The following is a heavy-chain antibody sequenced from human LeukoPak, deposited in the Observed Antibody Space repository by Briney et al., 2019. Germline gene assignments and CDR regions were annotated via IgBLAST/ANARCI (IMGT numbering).Heavy chain of an antibody. Sequence: KPSETLSLTRTVSGGSISNSSYYCSWIRQPPGKGLEWIGYTYYSGSTYYNPSLKSRVTISVDTSKNQFSLKLSSVTAADTAVYYCARDNVAAAGPGDYWGQGTLVTVSS. CDR3: ARDNVAAAGPGDY. V-gene: IGHV4-30-4*01. CDR1: GGSISNSSYY. J-gene: IGHJ4*02. CDR2: TYYSGST. D-gene: IGHD6-13*01.